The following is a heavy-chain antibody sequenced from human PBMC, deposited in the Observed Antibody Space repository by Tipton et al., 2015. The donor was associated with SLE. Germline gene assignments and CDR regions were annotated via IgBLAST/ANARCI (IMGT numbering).Heavy chain of an antibody. Sequence: SLRLSCAASGFTFSNYPIHWVRQAPGKGLEWVALISYDGTNKYYADSVKGRFTISRDNSKNTLYLQMNSLRTEDTAVYYCARDLVSSGPFDGHWGQGTLVTVSS. D-gene: IGHD6-19*01. J-gene: IGHJ4*02. CDR2: ISYDGTNK. CDR3: ARDLVSSGPFDGH. CDR1: GFTFSNYP. V-gene: IGHV3-30*04.